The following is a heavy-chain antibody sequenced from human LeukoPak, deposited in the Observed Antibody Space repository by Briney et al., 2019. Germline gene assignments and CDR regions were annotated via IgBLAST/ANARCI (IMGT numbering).Heavy chain of an antibody. CDR1: GGSISSYY. CDR3: ARGGIVATIPDFDY. Sequence: SETLSLTCTVSGGSISSYYWSWIRQPPGKGLEGIGYIYYSGSTNYNPSLTSRVTISVDTSKNQFSLTLSSVTAADTAVYYCARGGIVATIPDFDYWGQGTLVTVSS. D-gene: IGHD5-12*01. V-gene: IGHV4-59*01. CDR2: IYYSGST. J-gene: IGHJ4*02.